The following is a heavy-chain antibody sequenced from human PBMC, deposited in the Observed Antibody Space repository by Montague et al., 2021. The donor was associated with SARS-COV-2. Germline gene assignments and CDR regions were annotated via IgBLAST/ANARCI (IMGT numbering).Heavy chain of an antibody. CDR3: ASVYTVTYYFDY. Sequence: TLSLTCTVSGGSISSGYFYWSWIRQLAGKGLEWIGLIYPGGXTXYXXXXKSRVTISVDTSKNQFSLKLSSVTAADTAVYYCASVYTVTYYFDYWGRGTLVTVSS. CDR1: GGSISSGYFY. J-gene: IGHJ4*02. V-gene: IGHV4-61*02. D-gene: IGHD4-17*01. CDR2: IYPGGXT.